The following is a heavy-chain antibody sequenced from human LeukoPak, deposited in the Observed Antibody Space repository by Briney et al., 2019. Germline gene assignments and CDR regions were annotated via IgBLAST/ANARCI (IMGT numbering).Heavy chain of an antibody. V-gene: IGHV6-1*01. CDR3: ARRLXQYDCFDP. D-gene: IGHD2-2*01. J-gene: IGHJ5*02. CDR1: GDSVSSNSVT. CDR2: TYYRSTWYN. Sequence: SQTLSLTCAISGDSVSSNSVTWNWIRQSPSRGLEWLGRTYYRSTWYNDYAVSVRGRITVNPDTSKNQFSLHLNSVTPEDTAVYYCARRLXQYDCFDPWGQGILVTVSS.